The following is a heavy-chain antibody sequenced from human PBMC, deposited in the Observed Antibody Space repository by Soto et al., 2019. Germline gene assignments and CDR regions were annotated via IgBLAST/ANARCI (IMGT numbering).Heavy chain of an antibody. J-gene: IGHJ4*02. D-gene: IGHD3-10*01. CDR2: MNPNNGNT. CDR1: GYTFTTYD. Sequence: ASVKVSCKASGYTFTTYDVNWVRQATGQGLEWMGWMNPNNGNTGYAQKFQGRVTLTRDTSISTAYMELSSLRSEDTAVYYCVVMEYYGSGTPSNYWGQGTLVTVSS. CDR3: VVMEYYGSGTPSNY. V-gene: IGHV1-8*01.